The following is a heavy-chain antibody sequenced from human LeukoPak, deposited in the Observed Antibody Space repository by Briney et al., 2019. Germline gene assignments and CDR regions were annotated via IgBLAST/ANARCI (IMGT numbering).Heavy chain of an antibody. V-gene: IGHV3-21*01. Sequence: GGSLRLSCAASGFTFRDYIMNWVRQAPGKGLEWVSYISSSSNYIYYADSVKGRSTISRDNAKNSLYLQMNSLRAEDTAVYYCARECMDTTMVDAFDIWGQGTMVTVSS. CDR1: GFTFRDYI. CDR3: ARECMDTTMVDAFDI. CDR2: ISSSSNYI. J-gene: IGHJ3*02. D-gene: IGHD5-18*01.